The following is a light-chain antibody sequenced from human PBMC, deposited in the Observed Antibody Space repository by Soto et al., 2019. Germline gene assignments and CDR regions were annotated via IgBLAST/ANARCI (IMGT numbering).Light chain of an antibody. CDR3: QQYYSYPIT. CDR2: GAS. Sequence: DIQMTQSPSSLSAFVGDSVTMSCRASQGIHNFLAWYQHKPGKAPKLLIFGASTLHSGVPSRFSGSGSGTDFTLTISCLQSEDFATYYCQQYYSYPITFGQGTRLEIK. V-gene: IGKV1-27*01. J-gene: IGKJ5*01. CDR1: QGIHNF.